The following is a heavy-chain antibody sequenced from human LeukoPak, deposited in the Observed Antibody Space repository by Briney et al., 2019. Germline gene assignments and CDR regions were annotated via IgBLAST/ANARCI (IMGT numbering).Heavy chain of an antibody. Sequence: SETLSLTCTVSGDSFTTNYWSWIRQSPGKGLEWIGYIIYCGSTTYNPSLKSRVTISLDTSKNQFSLKLSSVTAADTAVYYCARDRWFDCWGQGTLVTVSS. CDR2: IIYCGST. CDR3: ARDRWFDC. V-gene: IGHV4-59*01. CDR1: GDSFTTNY. J-gene: IGHJ5*01.